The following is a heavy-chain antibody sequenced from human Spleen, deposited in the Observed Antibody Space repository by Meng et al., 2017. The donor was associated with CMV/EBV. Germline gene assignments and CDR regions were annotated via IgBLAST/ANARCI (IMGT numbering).Heavy chain of an antibody. CDR1: GDSISSSSYY. CDR3: AKAGLVGATVAEYFQH. CDR2: IFYSGQT. J-gene: IGHJ1*01. Sequence: SETLSLTCTVSGDSISSSSYYWGWIRQPPGRGLEWIGSIFYSGQTYHNPSLRGRVTISVETSRKQFSLRLSSVTAADTAVYYCAKAGLVGATVAEYFQHWGQGTLVTVSS. D-gene: IGHD1-26*01. V-gene: IGHV4-39*07.